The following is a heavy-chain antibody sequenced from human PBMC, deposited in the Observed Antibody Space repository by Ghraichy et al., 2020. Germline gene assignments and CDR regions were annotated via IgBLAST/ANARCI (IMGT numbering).Heavy chain of an antibody. CDR1: GGSVSSGSYY. Sequence: SETLSLTCTVSGGSVSSGSYYWSWIRQPPRKGLEWIGYINYSGSTSYNPSLKSRVTISIDTSKNQFSLKLSSVTAADTAVYYCARGGVVVTTIIQNWFDPWGQGTLVTVSS. CDR3: ARGGVVVTTIIQNWFDP. J-gene: IGHJ5*02. D-gene: IGHD2-21*02. V-gene: IGHV4-61*01. CDR2: INYSGST.